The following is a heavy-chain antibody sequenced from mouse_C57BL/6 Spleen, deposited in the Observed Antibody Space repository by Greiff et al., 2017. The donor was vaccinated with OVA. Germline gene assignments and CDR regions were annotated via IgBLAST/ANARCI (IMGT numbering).Heavy chain of an antibody. CDR2: ISSGSSTI. Sequence: EVHLVESGGGLVKPGGSLKLSCAASGFTFSDYGMHWVRQAPEKGLEWVAYISSGSSTIYYADTVKGRFTIARDNAKNTLFLQMTSLRSEDTAMYYCARNYYGSTRGFAYWGQGTLVTVSA. J-gene: IGHJ3*01. D-gene: IGHD1-1*01. V-gene: IGHV5-17*01. CDR1: GFTFSDYG. CDR3: ARNYYGSTRGFAY.